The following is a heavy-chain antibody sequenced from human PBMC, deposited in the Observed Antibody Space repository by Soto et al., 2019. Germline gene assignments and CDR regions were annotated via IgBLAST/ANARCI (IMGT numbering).Heavy chain of an antibody. J-gene: IGHJ6*02. CDR2: ISAYNGKT. V-gene: IGHV1-18*04. D-gene: IGHD6-13*01. CDR3: AGGARGGSWCDLVVYYGMDV. Sequence: ASVKVSCKASGYTFTSYGISWVRQAPGQGLEWMGWISAYNGKTNYAQKLQGRVTMTTDTSTSTAYMELRSLRSDDAAVYYCAGGARGGSWCDLVVYYGMDVWGQGTTVTVSS. CDR1: GYTFTSYG.